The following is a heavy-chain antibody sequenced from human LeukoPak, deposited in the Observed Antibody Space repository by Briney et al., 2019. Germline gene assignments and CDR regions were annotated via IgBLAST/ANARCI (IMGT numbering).Heavy chain of an antibody. J-gene: IGHJ4*02. Sequence: SLRLSCATSGFTFDDYAMHWVRQAPGKGLGWVSGISWNSGSIGYADSVKGRFTISRDNAKNSLYLQMNSLRAEDMALYYCAKRGSGWYFDYWGQGTLVTVSS. D-gene: IGHD6-19*01. CDR3: AKRGSGWYFDY. CDR1: GFTFDDYA. CDR2: ISWNSGSI. V-gene: IGHV3-9*03.